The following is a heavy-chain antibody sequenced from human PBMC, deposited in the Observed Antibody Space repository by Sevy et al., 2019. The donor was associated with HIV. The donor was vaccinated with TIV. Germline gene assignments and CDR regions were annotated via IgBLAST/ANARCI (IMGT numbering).Heavy chain of an antibody. J-gene: IGHJ6*02. D-gene: IGHD3-10*01. CDR1: GYTFTGYY. Sequence: ASVKVSCKASGYTFTGYYMHWVRQAPGQGLEWMGRINPNSGGTNYAQKFQGRVTMTRDTSISTAYMELSRLRSDDTAVYYCARAGTYYYGSGSYYSSYDYYYGMDVWGQGTTVTVSS. V-gene: IGHV1-2*06. CDR3: ARAGTYYYGSGSYYSSYDYYYGMDV. CDR2: INPNSGGT.